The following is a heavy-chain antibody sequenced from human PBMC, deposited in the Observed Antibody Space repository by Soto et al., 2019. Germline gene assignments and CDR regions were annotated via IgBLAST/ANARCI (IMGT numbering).Heavy chain of an antibody. J-gene: IGHJ4*02. D-gene: IGHD3-3*01. Sequence: GGSLRLSCAASGFTFSSYSMNWVRQAPGKGLEWVSYISSSSSTIYYADSVKGRFTISRDNAKNSLYLQMNSLRDEDTAVYYCAREPYDFWSGYYWYWGQGTLVTVSS. CDR2: ISSSSSTI. CDR1: GFTFSSYS. V-gene: IGHV3-48*02. CDR3: AREPYDFWSGYYWY.